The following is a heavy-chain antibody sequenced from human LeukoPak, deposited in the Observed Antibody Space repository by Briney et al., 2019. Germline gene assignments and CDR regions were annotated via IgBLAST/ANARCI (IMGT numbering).Heavy chain of an antibody. CDR3: ARDYPSFDY. V-gene: IGHV3-53*01. Sequence: GGSLRLSCAASGFTVSSNFMSCVRQAPGKGLEWVTVIYSDGTTYFADSVKGRFTISRDNSKNTLYLHMNSLRVEDTAVYYCARDYPSFDYWGQGTLVTVSS. J-gene: IGHJ4*02. CDR2: IYSDGTT. CDR1: GFTVSSNF.